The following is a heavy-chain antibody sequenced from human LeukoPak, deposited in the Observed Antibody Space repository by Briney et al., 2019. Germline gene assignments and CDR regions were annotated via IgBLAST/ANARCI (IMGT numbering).Heavy chain of an antibody. D-gene: IGHD1-26*01. CDR3: ARFIVGSNFDY. V-gene: IGHV3-74*01. Sequence: GGSLRLSCAASGFTFSSYWMHWVRQAPGKGLVWVSRINSDGSSTDYADSVKGRFTISRDNAKNTLYLQMNSLRAEDTAVYYCARFIVGSNFDYWGQGTLVTVSS. CDR2: INSDGSST. J-gene: IGHJ4*02. CDR1: GFTFSSYW.